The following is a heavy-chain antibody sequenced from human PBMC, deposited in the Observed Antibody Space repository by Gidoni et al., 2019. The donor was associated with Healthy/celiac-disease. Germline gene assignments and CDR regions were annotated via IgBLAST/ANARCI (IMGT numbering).Heavy chain of an antibody. CDR2: IKQDGSEK. CDR3: ARDDVAENSLDY. D-gene: IGHD6-19*01. J-gene: IGHJ4*02. V-gene: IGHV3-7*01. Sequence: EVQLVESGGGLVQPGGSLRLSCAASGFTFSSYWMSWVRQAPGKGLGWVTNIKQDGSEKYYVDSVKGRFTISRDNAKNSLYLQMNSLRAEDTAVYYCARDDVAENSLDYWGQGTLVTVSS. CDR1: GFTFSSYW.